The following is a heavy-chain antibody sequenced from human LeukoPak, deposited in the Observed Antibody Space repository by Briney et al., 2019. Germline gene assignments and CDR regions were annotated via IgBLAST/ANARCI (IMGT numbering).Heavy chain of an antibody. D-gene: IGHD2-21*02. CDR1: GGSISSYY. V-gene: IGHV4-59*01. J-gene: IGHJ4*02. CDR3: ARVTSYCGGDCYSLAFDY. CDR2: IYYSGST. Sequence: SETLSLTCTVSGGSISSYYWSWIRQPPGKGLEWIGYIYYSGSTNYNPSLKSRVTISVDTSKNQFSLKLSSVTAADTAVYYCARVTSYCGGDCYSLAFDYWGQGTLVTVSS.